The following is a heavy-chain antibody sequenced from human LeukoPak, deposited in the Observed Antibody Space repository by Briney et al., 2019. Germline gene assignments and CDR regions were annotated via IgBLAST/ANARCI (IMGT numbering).Heavy chain of an antibody. CDR3: AREDNYDILTGYSKSIDY. Sequence: GGSLRLSCAASGFTFSSYSMNWVRQAPGKGLEWVSSISSSSGYIYYADSVKGRFTISRDNAKNSLYLQMNSLRAEDTAVYYCAREDNYDILTGYSKSIDYWGQGTLVTVSS. CDR2: ISSSSGYI. D-gene: IGHD3-9*01. J-gene: IGHJ4*02. CDR1: GFTFSSYS. V-gene: IGHV3-21*01.